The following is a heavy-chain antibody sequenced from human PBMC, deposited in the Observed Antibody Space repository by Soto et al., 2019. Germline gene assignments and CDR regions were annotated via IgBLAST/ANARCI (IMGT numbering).Heavy chain of an antibody. J-gene: IGHJ6*03. D-gene: IGHD4-17*01. Sequence: GESLKISCAASGFTFSDYYMSWIRQAPGKGLEWVSYISSSGSTIYYADSVKGRFTISRDNAKNSLYLQMNSLRAEDTAVYYCARCPSYGDPDYDNDWDYYYMDVWGKGTTVTVSS. V-gene: IGHV3-11*01. CDR3: ARCPSYGDPDYDNDWDYYYMDV. CDR2: ISSSGSTI. CDR1: GFTFSDYY.